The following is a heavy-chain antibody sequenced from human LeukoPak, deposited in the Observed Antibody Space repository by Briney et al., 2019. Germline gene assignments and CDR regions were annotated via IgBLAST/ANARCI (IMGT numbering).Heavy chain of an antibody. V-gene: IGHV1-2*02. J-gene: IGHJ4*02. CDR1: GYTFTGYY. D-gene: IGHD2-2*01. CDR3: ARDVWEYCSSTNCYASHY. Sequence: GASVKVSCKASGYTFTGYYIHWVRQAPGQGLEWMGWINPHSGGTNYAQKFQGGVTMTRDTSITTAYMELSSLRSDDTAVYYCARDVWEYCSSTNCYASHYWGQGTLVTVSS. CDR2: INPHSGGT.